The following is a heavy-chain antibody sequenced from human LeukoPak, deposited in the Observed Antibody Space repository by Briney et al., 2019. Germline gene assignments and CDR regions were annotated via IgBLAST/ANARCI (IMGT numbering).Heavy chain of an antibody. CDR2: IKQDGSEK. Sequence: GSLRLSCAASGFTFSSYWMTWVRQAPGKGLEWVAHIKQDGSEKYYVDSVKGRFTISRDNAKNSLYLQMSNLRAEDTAVYFCARGGGLDVWGQGATVTVSS. J-gene: IGHJ6*02. CDR1: GFTFSSYW. V-gene: IGHV3-7*03. D-gene: IGHD3-16*01. CDR3: ARGGGLDV.